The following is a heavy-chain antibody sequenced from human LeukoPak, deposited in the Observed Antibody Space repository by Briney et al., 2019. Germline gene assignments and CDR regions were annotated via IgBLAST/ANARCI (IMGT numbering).Heavy chain of an antibody. Sequence: ASVKVSCKASGYTFTSYGISWVRQAPGQGLEWMGWISAYNGNTNYAQKVQGRVTMSTNTSTTTAYMELRSLRSDDTAVYYCARDPSYDSSGYPNWLDPWGQGTLVTVS. CDR3: ARDPSYDSSGYPNWLDP. D-gene: IGHD3-22*01. CDR1: GYTFTSYG. V-gene: IGHV1-18*01. J-gene: IGHJ5*02. CDR2: ISAYNGNT.